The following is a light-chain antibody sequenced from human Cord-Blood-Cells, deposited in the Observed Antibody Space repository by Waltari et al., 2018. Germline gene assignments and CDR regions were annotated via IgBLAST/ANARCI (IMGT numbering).Light chain of an antibody. J-gene: IGKJ2*01. V-gene: IGKV3-11*01. CDR1: QRVSSY. CDR2: DAS. Sequence: DIVLTQSPATLSSSQGERATLSCSASQRVSSYLAWYQQKPGQAPRLLIYDASNRATGIPARFSGSGSGTDFTLTISSLEPEDFAVYYCQQRSNWPPYTFGQGTKVEIK. CDR3: QQRSNWPPYT.